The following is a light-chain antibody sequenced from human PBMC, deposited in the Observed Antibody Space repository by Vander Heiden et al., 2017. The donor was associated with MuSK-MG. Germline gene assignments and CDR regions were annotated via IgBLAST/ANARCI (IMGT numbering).Light chain of an antibody. V-gene: IGKV1-27*01. J-gene: IGKJ4*01. CDR2: AAS. CDR1: QGISNY. CDR3: QKYNSAGA. Sequence: DIQMTQSPSSLSASVGDRVTITCRASQGISNYLAWYQQKPGKVPKLLIYAASTLQSGVPSRFSGSGSGTDFTLTISSLQPEDVATYYCQKYNSAGAFGGGTKVEIK.